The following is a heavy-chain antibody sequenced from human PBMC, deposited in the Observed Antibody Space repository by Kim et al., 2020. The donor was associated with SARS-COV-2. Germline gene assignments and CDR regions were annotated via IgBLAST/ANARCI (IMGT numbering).Heavy chain of an antibody. Sequence: ASVKVSCKASGYTFTSYAMNWVRQAPGQGLEWMGWINTNTGNPTYAQGFTGRFVFSLDTSVSTAYLQISSLKAEDTAVYYCASPLGIAAAGRTYYYYYGMDVGGQGPTVPVPS. D-gene: IGHD6-13*01. V-gene: IGHV7-4-1*02. CDR3: ASPLGIAAAGRTYYYYYGMDV. CDR2: INTNTGNP. J-gene: IGHJ6*02. CDR1: GYTFTSYA.